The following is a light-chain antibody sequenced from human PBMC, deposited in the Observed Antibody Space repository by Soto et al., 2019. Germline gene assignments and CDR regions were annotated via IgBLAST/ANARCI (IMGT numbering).Light chain of an antibody. CDR1: SSDVGGYNY. V-gene: IGLV2-8*01. CDR2: EVS. J-gene: IGLJ1*01. CDR3: SSHTISSALQV. Sequence: QSALTQPPSASGSPGQSVTISCTGTSSDVGGYNYVSWYQQHPGKAPKLMIYEVSKRPSGVPDRFSGSKSGNTASLTISGLQADDEADYYCSSHTISSALQVFGTGTKLTVL.